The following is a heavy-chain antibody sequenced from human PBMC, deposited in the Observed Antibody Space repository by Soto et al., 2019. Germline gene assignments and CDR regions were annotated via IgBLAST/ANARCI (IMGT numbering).Heavy chain of an antibody. CDR1: GFSLTTSGVG. D-gene: IGHD3-10*01. Sequence: QITLKESGPALEKPTQTLTLTCTFSGFSLTTSGVGVGWIRQPPGKALEWLALIYWNDDKLYSPSLKSRLTITKDTSKNQVVLTMTNMDPVDTASYYCAHRRGFGELLSWGQGSLVTVSS. J-gene: IGHJ5*02. V-gene: IGHV2-5*01. CDR2: IYWNDDK. CDR3: AHRRGFGELLS.